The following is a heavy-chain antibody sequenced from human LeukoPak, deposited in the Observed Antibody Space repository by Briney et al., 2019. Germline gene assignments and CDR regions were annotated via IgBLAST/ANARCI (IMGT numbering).Heavy chain of an antibody. CDR3: ARECHEGVAP. V-gene: IGHV3-64*01. CDR1: GFTFSSYA. Sequence: GGSLRLSCAASGFTFSSYAMHWVRQAPGKGLEYVSAISSNGGSTHYANSVKRRFTISRDDSKNTLYLQVGSLRAEDMAVYYCARECHEGVAPWGQGTVVTVSS. D-gene: IGHD2-2*01. CDR2: ISSNGGST. J-gene: IGHJ5*02.